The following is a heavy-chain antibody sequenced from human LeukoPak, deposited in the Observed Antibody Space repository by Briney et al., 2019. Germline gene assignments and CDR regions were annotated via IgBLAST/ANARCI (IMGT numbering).Heavy chain of an antibody. Sequence: GGSLRLSCAASGFTFSSYDMHWVRQATGKGLEWVSAIGTAGDTYYPGSVKGRFTISRENAKNSLYLQMNSLRAGDTAVYYCARVNPHARGLQPLYGMGVWGQGTTVTVSS. CDR1: GFTFSSYD. J-gene: IGHJ6*02. CDR3: ARVNPHARGLQPLYGMGV. D-gene: IGHD5-24*01. V-gene: IGHV3-13*01. CDR2: IGTAGDT.